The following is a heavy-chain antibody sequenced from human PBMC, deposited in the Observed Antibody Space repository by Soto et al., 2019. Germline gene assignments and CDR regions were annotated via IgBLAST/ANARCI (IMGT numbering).Heavy chain of an antibody. Sequence: ASVKVSCKASGYTFTGYYMHWVRQAPGQGLEWMGWINPNSGGTNYAQKFQGRVTMTRDTSISTAYMELSRLRSDDTAVYYCARALYYYDSSGPLGCYGMDVWGQGTTVTVSS. D-gene: IGHD3-22*01. CDR3: ARALYYYDSSGPLGCYGMDV. J-gene: IGHJ6*02. CDR1: GYTFTGYY. V-gene: IGHV1-2*02. CDR2: INPNSGGT.